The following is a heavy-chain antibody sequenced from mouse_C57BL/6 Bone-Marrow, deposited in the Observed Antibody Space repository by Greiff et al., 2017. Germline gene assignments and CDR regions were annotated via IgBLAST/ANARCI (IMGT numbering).Heavy chain of an antibody. V-gene: IGHV5-4*03. Sequence: EVMLVESGGGLVKPGGSLKLSCAASGFTFSSYAMSWVRQTPEKRLEWVATISDGGSYTYYPDNVKGRVTISRDNAKNNLYLQMSHLNSEDTAMYYCARVDYYAVDYGGQGTAVTVSS. CDR2: ISDGGSYT. CDR3: ARVDYYAVDY. CDR1: GFTFSSYA. J-gene: IGHJ4*01.